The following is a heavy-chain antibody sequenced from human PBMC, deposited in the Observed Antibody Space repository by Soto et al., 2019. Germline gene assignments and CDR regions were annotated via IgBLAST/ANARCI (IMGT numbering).Heavy chain of an antibody. V-gene: IGHV4-59*01. CDR1: GGSISSYY. Sequence: QVQLQESGPGLVKPSETLSLTCTVSGGSISSYYWSWIRQPPGKGLEWIGYIYYSGSTNYNPSLKSRVTISVDTSKNQFSLKLSSVTAADTAVYYCARGPRSGAFDYWGQGTLVTVSS. J-gene: IGHJ4*02. D-gene: IGHD2-15*01. CDR2: IYYSGST. CDR3: ARGPRSGAFDY.